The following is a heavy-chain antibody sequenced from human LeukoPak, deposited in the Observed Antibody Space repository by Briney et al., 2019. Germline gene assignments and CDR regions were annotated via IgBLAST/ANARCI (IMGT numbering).Heavy chain of an antibody. V-gene: IGHV3-23*01. CDR2: ISGSGGST. CDR3: ARDRYYDFWSGYYPNFDY. Sequence: GGSLRLSCAASGFTFSSYAMSWVRQAPGKGLEWVSAISGSGGSTYYADSVKGRFTISRDNAKNSLYLQMNSLRAEDTAVYYCARDRYYDFWSGYYPNFDYWGQGTLVTVSS. CDR1: GFTFSSYA. D-gene: IGHD3-3*01. J-gene: IGHJ4*02.